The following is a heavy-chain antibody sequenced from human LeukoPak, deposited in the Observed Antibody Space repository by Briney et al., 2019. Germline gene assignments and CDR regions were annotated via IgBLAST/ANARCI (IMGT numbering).Heavy chain of an antibody. J-gene: IGHJ3*02. D-gene: IGHD3-22*01. CDR3: ARLLDYDSSGYPDTFDI. Sequence: SETLSLTCTVSGGSISPNYWTWIRESPGRGLEWIGFIYYTGTTKYNPYLKSRVTISIDTSKSRFSLKLSSLTAADTAVYYCARLLDYDSSGYPDTFDIWGQGTMVTVSS. CDR1: GGSISPNY. CDR2: IYYTGTT. V-gene: IGHV4-59*01.